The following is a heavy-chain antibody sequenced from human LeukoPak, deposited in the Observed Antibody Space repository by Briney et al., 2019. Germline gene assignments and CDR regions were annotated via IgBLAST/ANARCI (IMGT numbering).Heavy chain of an antibody. V-gene: IGHV1-69*05. J-gene: IGHJ5*02. CDR1: GGTFSSYA. CDR2: IIPIFGTA. Sequence: GSSVKVSCKASGGTFSSYAISWVRQAPGQGLEWMGGIIPIFGTANYAQKFQGRVTITTVESTTTAYMELSSLRSEDTAVYYCARAGRTSLPIQWFDPWGQGTLVTVSS. CDR3: ARAGRTSLPIQWFDP. D-gene: IGHD2-2*01.